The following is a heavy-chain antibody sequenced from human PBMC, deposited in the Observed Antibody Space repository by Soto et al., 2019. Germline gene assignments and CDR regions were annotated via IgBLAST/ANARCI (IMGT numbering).Heavy chain of an antibody. D-gene: IGHD2-15*01. Sequence: GGSLRLSCAASGFTFSSYGMHWVRQAPGKGLEWVAVISYDGNNKYNADSVKGGFTISRDNSKNTPSLQMNSLRAEDTAVDYCAEGGVDIVVVVAATYPPAEDFQHWGQGTLVTVSS. V-gene: IGHV3-30*18. CDR2: ISYDGNNK. CDR1: GFTFSSYG. CDR3: AEGGVDIVVVVAATYPPAEDFQH. J-gene: IGHJ1*01.